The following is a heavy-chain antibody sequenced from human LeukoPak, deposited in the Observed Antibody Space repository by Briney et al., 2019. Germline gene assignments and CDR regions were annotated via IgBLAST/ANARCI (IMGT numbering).Heavy chain of an antibody. CDR3: ASTMIVASAGMFDY. V-gene: IGHV4-30-4*01. J-gene: IGHJ4*02. D-gene: IGHD3-22*01. CDR1: GGSISSGDYY. CDR2: IYYSGST. Sequence: SQTLSLACTVSGGSISSGDYYWSWIRQPPGKGLEYIGYIYYSGSTYYNPSLKSRITTSVDTSKNQFSLKLSSVTAADTAVYYCASTMIVASAGMFDYWGQGTLVTVSS.